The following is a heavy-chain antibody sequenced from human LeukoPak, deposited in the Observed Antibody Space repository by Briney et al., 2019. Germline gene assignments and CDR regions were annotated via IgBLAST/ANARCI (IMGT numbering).Heavy chain of an antibody. V-gene: IGHV4-59*01. CDR3: ARGIRGGDRRRDFDY. CDR2: IYYSGST. J-gene: IGHJ4*02. Sequence: SETLSLTCTVSGGSISSYYWSWIRQPPGKGLEWIGYIYYSGSTNYNPSLKSRVTISVDTSKNQFSLKLSSVTAADTAVYYCARGIRGGDRRRDFDYWGQGTLVTVSS. CDR1: GGSISSYY. D-gene: IGHD2-21*02.